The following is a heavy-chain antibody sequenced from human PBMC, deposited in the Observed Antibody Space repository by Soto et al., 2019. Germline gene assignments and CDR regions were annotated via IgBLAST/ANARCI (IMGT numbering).Heavy chain of an antibody. J-gene: IGHJ5*02. Sequence: QITLKESGPTLVKPTQTLTLTCTFSGFSLSTSGVGVGWIRQPPGKALEWLALIYWDDDKRYSPSLKSRLTITKDTSKNQVVVTMTNMDPVDTATYYCVHSSSELRYFDWSVWFDPWGQGTLVTVSS. CDR3: VHSSSELRYFDWSVWFDP. CDR2: IYWDDDK. V-gene: IGHV2-5*02. CDR1: GFSLSTSGVG. D-gene: IGHD3-9*01.